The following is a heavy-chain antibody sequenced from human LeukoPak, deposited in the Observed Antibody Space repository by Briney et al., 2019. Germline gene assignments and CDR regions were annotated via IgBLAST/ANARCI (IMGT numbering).Heavy chain of an antibody. J-gene: IGHJ6*03. D-gene: IGHD3-16*01. CDR1: GGSISSGSYH. V-gene: IGHV4-61*02. CDR2: MDTSGST. Sequence: SETLSLTCTVSGGSISSGSYHWSWIRQPAGKGLEWIGRMDTSGSTTYNPSLKSRVTISVDTSKNQLSLKLSSVTATDTAVYYCARVSWFGVDHYYYYMDVWGKGTTVTVSS. CDR3: ARVSWFGVDHYYYYMDV.